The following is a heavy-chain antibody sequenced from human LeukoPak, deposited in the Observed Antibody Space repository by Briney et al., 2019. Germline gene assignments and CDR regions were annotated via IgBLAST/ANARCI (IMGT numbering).Heavy chain of an antibody. CDR3: ARQYIDILTGYHRGELYWYFDL. D-gene: IGHD3-9*01. CDR2: IYSSGST. Sequence: SQTLSLTCTVSGGSISSGSYYWSWIRQPARKGLEWIGRIYSSGSTNYNPSLKSRVTISLETSKNQFSLKLSSVTAADTAVYYCARQYIDILTGYHRGELYWYFDLWGRGTLVTVSS. J-gene: IGHJ2*01. V-gene: IGHV4-61*02. CDR1: GGSISSGSYY.